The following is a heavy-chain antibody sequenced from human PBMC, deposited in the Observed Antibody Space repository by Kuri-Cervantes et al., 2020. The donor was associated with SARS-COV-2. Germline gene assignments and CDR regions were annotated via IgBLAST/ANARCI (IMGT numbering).Heavy chain of an antibody. J-gene: IGHJ4*02. CDR1: GGTFSTSI. V-gene: IGHV1-69*10. CDR2: IMPTLDIP. D-gene: IGHD6-19*01. Sequence: SVKVSCKASGGTFSTSIISWVRQAPGQGLEWMEGIMPTLDIPNYAQKFRGRVTITADKSTRTAYMELNSLTSEDTAVYYCATDGVAGSLTMDFWGQGTLVTVSS. CDR3: ATDGVAGSLTMDF.